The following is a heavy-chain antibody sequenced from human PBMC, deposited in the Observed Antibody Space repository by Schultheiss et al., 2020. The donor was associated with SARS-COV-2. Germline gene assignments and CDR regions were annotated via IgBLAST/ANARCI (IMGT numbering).Heavy chain of an antibody. CDR1: GFTFSNAW. D-gene: IGHD6-13*01. J-gene: IGHJ6*02. CDR3: TTEPWQQLELYYYYGMDV. V-gene: IGHV3-15*07. Sequence: GSLRLSCAASGFTFSNAWMNWVRQAPGKGLEWVGRIKSNTDGGTTDYATPVEGRFTISRDDSKNTLYLQMNSLKTEDKGVYYCTTEPWQQLELYYYYGMDVWGQGTTVTVSS. CDR2: IKSNTDGGTT.